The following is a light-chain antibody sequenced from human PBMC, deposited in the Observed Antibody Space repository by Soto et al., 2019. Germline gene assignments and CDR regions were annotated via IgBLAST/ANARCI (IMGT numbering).Light chain of an antibody. CDR2: DDS. CDR3: ATWDESLNGVV. CDR1: SIGSKS. Sequence: SYELTQSPSVSVAPGQTVTITCGGSSIGSKSVHWYQQKPGQAPVLVVYDDSDRRSGIPERFSGSKSGTSASLAISGLQSEDEAEYYCATWDESLNGVVFGGGTKLTVL. J-gene: IGLJ2*01. V-gene: IGLV3-21*02.